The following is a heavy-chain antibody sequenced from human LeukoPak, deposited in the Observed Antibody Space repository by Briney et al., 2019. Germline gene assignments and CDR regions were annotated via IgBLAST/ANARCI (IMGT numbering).Heavy chain of an antibody. D-gene: IGHD4-11*01. CDR3: ARTPYIGYYYYYYYMDV. J-gene: IGHJ6*03. Sequence: SETLSLTCTVSGGSISSSSYYWAWIRQPPGKGLEWIGEINHSGSTNYNPSLKSRVTISVDTSKNQFSLKLSSVTAADTAVYYCARTPYIGYYYYYYYMDVWGKGTTVTVSS. CDR1: GGSISSSSYY. CDR2: INHSGST. V-gene: IGHV4-39*07.